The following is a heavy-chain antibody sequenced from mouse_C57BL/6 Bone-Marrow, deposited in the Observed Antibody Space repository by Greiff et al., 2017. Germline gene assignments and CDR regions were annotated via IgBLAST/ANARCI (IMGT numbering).Heavy chain of an antibody. CDR2: IHPNSGST. J-gene: IGHJ4*01. CDR3: ARGDSKPYYYAMDY. CDR1: GYTFTSYW. Sequence: VKLQQPGAELVKPGASVKLSCKASGYTFTSYWMHWVKQRPGQGLEWIGMIHPNSGSTNYNEKFKSKATLTVDKSSSTAYMQLSSLTSEDSAVYYCARGDSKPYYYAMDYWGQGTSVTVSS. D-gene: IGHD2-5*01. V-gene: IGHV1-64*01.